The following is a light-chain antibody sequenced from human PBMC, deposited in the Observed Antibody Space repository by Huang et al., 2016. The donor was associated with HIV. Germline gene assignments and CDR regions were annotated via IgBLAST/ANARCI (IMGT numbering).Light chain of an antibody. CDR3: QQYYSPPIT. V-gene: IGKV4-1*01. CDR1: QSVLFSTNNKNY. J-gene: IGKJ5*01. CDR2: WAS. Sequence: DIVMTQSPDSLAVSLGERATINCKSSQSVLFSTNNKNYLAWYQQKPGQPPKLRIYWASTRGSGVPDRFSGGGSGTDFTLTISSLQAGDVAIYYCQQYYSPPITFGQGTRLEIK.